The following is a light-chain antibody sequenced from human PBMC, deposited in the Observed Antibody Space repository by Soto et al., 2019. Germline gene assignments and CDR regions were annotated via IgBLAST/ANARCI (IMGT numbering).Light chain of an antibody. CDR3: CSYAGSSTLWV. J-gene: IGLJ3*02. CDR2: EGS. CDR1: SSDVGSYKL. V-gene: IGLV2-23*01. Sequence: QSVLTQPASASGSPGQSITISCTGTSSDVGSYKLVSWYQHHPGKAPKLMIYEGSKRPSGLSNRFSGSRSGNTAPLTISGLQAEDEAHYYCCSYAGSSTLWVFGGRTKLTVL.